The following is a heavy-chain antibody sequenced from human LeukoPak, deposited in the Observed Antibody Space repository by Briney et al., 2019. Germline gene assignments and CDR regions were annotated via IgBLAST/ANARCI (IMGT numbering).Heavy chain of an antibody. J-gene: IGHJ3*02. D-gene: IGHD3-22*01. CDR3: ARASSGYYYEGAFDI. CDR1: GFTFDDCG. Sequence: GGSLRLSCAASGFTFDDCGMSWVRQAPGKGLEWVSGINWNGGSTGYADSVKGRFTISRDNAKNSLYLQMNSLRAEDTALYYCARASSGYYYEGAFDIWGQGTMVTVSS. CDR2: INWNGGST. V-gene: IGHV3-20*04.